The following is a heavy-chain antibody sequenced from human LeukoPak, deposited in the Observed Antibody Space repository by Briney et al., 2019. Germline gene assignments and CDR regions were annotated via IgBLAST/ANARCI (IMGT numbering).Heavy chain of an antibody. V-gene: IGHV3-30-3*01. CDR3: ARGPLGSFDY. CDR2: LSYDGSNK. CDR1: GFTFSSYA. Sequence: PGGSLRLSCAASGFTFSSYAMHWVRQAPGKGLEWVAVLSYDGSNKYYADSVKGRFTISRDNSKNTLYLQMNSLRAEDTAVYYCARGPLGSFDYWGQGTLVTVSS. J-gene: IGHJ4*02. D-gene: IGHD7-27*01.